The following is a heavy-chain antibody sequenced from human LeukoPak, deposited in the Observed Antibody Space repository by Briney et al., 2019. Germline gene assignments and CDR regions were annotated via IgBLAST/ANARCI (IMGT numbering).Heavy chain of an antibody. CDR1: GFTVSDVY. CDR3: ARDAVEYSSSVTFDY. J-gene: IGHJ4*02. Sequence: LRLSCAASGFTVSDVYMNWIRQPPGKGLEWIGYIYHSGSTYYNPSLKSRVTISVDRSKNQFSLKLSSVTAANTAVYYCARDAVEYSSSVTFDYWGQGTLVTVSS. CDR2: IYHSGST. V-gene: IGHV4-30-2*01. D-gene: IGHD6-6*01.